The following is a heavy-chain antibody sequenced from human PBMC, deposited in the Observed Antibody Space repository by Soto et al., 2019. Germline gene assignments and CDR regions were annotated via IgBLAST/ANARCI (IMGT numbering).Heavy chain of an antibody. CDR3: AKDPSTPNYDILTGYYVRPPQTTLPDY. V-gene: IGHV3-30*18. Sequence: GGSLRLSCAASGFTFSSYGMHWVRQAPGKGLEWVAVISYDGSNKYYADSVKGRFTISRDNSKNTLYLQMNSLRAEDTAVYYCAKDPSTPNYDILTGYYVRPPQTTLPDYWGQGTLVTVSS. CDR2: ISYDGSNK. J-gene: IGHJ4*02. D-gene: IGHD3-9*01. CDR1: GFTFSSYG.